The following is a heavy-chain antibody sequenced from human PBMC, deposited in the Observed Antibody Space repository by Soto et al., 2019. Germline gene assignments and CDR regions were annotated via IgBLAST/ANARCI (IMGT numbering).Heavy chain of an antibody. J-gene: IGHJ6*02. Sequence: SETLSLTCTVSGGSISSSNWWGWIRQPPGKGLEWIGYIYYSGSTYYNPSLKSRVTMSVDTSKNQFSLKLSSVTAVDTAVYYCARTMDSSGWRDYYYYYGMDVWGQGTTVTVSS. CDR1: GGSISSSNW. V-gene: IGHV4-28*01. D-gene: IGHD6-19*01. CDR2: IYYSGST. CDR3: ARTMDSSGWRDYYYYYGMDV.